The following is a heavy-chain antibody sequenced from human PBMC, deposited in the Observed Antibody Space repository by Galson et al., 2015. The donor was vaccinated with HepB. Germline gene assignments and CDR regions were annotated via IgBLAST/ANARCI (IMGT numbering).Heavy chain of an antibody. D-gene: IGHD6-19*01. J-gene: IGHJ4*02. V-gene: IGHV3-30*04. CDR1: GFTFSSYA. CDR3: ARDRGEQWLAWVTVAY. Sequence: SLRLSCAASGFTFSSYAMHWVRQAPGKGLEWVAVISYDGSNKYYADSVKGRFTISRDNSKNTLYLQMNSLRAEDTAVYYCARDRGEQWLAWVTVAYWGQGTLVTVSS. CDR2: ISYDGSNK.